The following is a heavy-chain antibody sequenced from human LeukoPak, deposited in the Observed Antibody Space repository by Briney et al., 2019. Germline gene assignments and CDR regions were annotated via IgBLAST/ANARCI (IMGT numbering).Heavy chain of an antibody. V-gene: IGHV7-4-1*02. CDR1: GYTFTNYA. CDR3: ARVSVAAAGYYYYYMDV. D-gene: IGHD6-13*01. Sequence: ASVKVSCKASGYTFTNYAMNWVRQAPGQGLEWMGWIHPSTGNPTYAQGFTGRFVFSLDTSVSTTYLQISSLKAEDTAVHYCARVSVAAAGYYYYYMDVWGKGTTVTVSS. J-gene: IGHJ6*03. CDR2: IHPSTGNP.